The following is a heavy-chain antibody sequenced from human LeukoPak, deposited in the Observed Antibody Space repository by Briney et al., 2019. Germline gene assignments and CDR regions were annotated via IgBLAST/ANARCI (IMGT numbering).Heavy chain of an antibody. CDR1: GFTFSDYY. CDR3: ERDAIDGSGFDFDY. D-gene: IGHD3-22*01. Sequence: GESLRLSCAASGFTFSDYYMTWIRQAPGKGLEWISYISTSAGTIYYADSVKGRFTISRDNAKNSLYLQMNSLRAEDTAVYYCERDAIDGSGFDFDYWGQGTLVTVSS. CDR2: ISTSAGTI. J-gene: IGHJ4*02. V-gene: IGHV3-11*01.